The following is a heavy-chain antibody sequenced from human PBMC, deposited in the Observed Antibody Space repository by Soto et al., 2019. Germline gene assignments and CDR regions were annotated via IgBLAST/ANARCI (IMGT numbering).Heavy chain of an antibody. J-gene: IGHJ4*02. D-gene: IGHD1-26*01. CDR2: IYYSGST. V-gene: IGHV4-59*08. Sequence: QVQLQESGPGLVKPSETLSLTCTVSGGSISSYYWSWIRQPPGKGLEWIGYIYYSGSTNYNPSLKSRXXIXVXXSKNQFSLKLSPVTAADTAVYYCATSGSEEIAFDYWGQGTLVTVSS. CDR1: GGSISSYY. CDR3: ATSGSEEIAFDY.